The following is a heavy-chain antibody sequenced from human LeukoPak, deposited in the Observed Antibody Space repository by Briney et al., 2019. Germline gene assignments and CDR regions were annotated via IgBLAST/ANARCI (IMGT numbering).Heavy chain of an antibody. V-gene: IGHV3-23*01. CDR2: ISGSGGST. Sequence: GGPLRLSCAASGFTFSSYAMSWVRQAPGKGLEWVSAISGSGGSTYYADSVKGRFTISRDNSKNTLYLQMNSLRAEDTAVYYCATYGSGSYSRSFDYWGQGTLVTVSS. CDR1: GFTFSSYA. D-gene: IGHD3-10*01. J-gene: IGHJ4*02. CDR3: ATYGSGSYSRSFDY.